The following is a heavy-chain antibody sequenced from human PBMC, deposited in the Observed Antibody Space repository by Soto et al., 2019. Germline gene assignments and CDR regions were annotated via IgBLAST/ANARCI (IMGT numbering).Heavy chain of an antibody. D-gene: IGHD1-26*01. Sequence: PGGSLRLSCAASKFTFNRYAMSWVRQAPGKGLEWVSAIGASGDSTDYADSVKGRFTISRDNSNNTLYLQMNSLRAEDTAVYYCAKRMMSGSYYAAFGYWGPGTLVTVSS. CDR3: AKRMMSGSYYAAFGY. V-gene: IGHV3-23*01. CDR2: IGASGDST. J-gene: IGHJ4*02. CDR1: KFTFNRYA.